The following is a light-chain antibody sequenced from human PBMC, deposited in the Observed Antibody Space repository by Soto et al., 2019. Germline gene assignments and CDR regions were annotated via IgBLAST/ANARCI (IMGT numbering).Light chain of an antibody. CDR1: SSDVGGYNY. J-gene: IGLJ3*02. V-gene: IGLV2-14*01. CDR3: SSYTSSSTLGV. Sequence: QSALTQPASMSGSPGQSITISCTGTSSDVGGYNYVSWYQQHPGKAPKLMIYGVSNRPSGVSNRFSGSKSGNTASLTISGLQAEDEADYYCSSYTSSSTLGVFGGGTKLTVL. CDR2: GVS.